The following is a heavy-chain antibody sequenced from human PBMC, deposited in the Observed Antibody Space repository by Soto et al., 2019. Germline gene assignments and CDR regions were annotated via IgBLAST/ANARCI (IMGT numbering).Heavy chain of an antibody. CDR2: IDSSGSTI. V-gene: IGHV3-48*03. D-gene: IGHD3-10*01. J-gene: IGHJ4*02. CDR1: GFTFSSYE. CDR3: ARDEGCGLWFDY. Sequence: EVQLVESGGDLVQPGGSLRLSCAASGFTFSSYEMNWVRQAPGKGLEWISYIDSSGSTIYYADSVKGRFTISRDDAKNSLYLQMNSLRVEDTAVYYCARDEGCGLWFDYWGRGTLVTVSS.